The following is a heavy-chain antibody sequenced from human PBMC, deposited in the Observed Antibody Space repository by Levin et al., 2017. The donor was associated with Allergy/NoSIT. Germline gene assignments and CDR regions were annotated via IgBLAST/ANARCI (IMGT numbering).Heavy chain of an antibody. CDR2: ISNDGSYQ. CDR3: ARDSNGWHYYFDY. J-gene: IGHJ4*02. D-gene: IGHD6-19*01. V-gene: IGHV3-30*03. Sequence: SCAASGFTFSSHGVHWVRQAPGKGLEWVTFISNDGSYQYYADSVKGRFTISRDSSKNTVYLQMNTLRAEDTAVYYCARDSNGWHYYFDYWGQGTLITISS. CDR1: GFTFSSHG.